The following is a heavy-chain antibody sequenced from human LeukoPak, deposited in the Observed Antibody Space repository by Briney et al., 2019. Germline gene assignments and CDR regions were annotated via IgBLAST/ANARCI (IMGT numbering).Heavy chain of an antibody. CDR3: ARGYWSDSWSGQPHAFDI. CDR2: IYSGGAT. V-gene: IGHV3-53*01. J-gene: IGHJ3*02. D-gene: IGHD3-3*01. Sequence: PGGSLRLSCAASGFSVSNHYMSWVRQAPGKGLEWVSVIYSGGATFNADSVKGRFTISRDNSKNTVYLQMNSLRVEDTAVYYCARGYWSDSWSGQPHAFDIWGRGTTVTVSS. CDR1: GFSVSNHY.